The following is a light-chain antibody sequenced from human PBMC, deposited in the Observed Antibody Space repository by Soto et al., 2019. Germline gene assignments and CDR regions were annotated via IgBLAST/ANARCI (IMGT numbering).Light chain of an antibody. CDR1: SSDVGSYNL. V-gene: IGLV2-23*01. J-gene: IGLJ2*01. CDR3: CSYAGSNTSVI. CDR2: EGS. Sequence: QSVLTQPASVSGSPGQSITISCTGTSSDVGSYNLVSWYQQHPGKAPKLMIYEGSKRPSGVSNRFSGSKSGNTASLAISGLQAEDEGDYYCCSYAGSNTSVIFGGGTKLTVL.